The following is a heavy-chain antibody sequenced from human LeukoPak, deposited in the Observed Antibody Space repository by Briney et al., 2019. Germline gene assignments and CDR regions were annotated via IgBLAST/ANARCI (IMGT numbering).Heavy chain of an antibody. Sequence: GGSLRPSCAASGFTFDDYAMHWVRQAPGKGLEWVSGISWNSGSIGYADSVKGRFSISRDNSKNTLYLQMISLRGEDSAIYYCARESRWLEFIDFWGPGTQVTVSS. CDR2: ISWNSGSI. CDR3: ARESRWLEFIDF. V-gene: IGHV3-9*01. CDR1: GFTFDDYA. D-gene: IGHD5-24*01. J-gene: IGHJ4*02.